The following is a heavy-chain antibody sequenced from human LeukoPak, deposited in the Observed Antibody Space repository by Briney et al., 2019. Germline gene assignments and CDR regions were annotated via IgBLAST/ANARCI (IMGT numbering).Heavy chain of an antibody. CDR2: ISSSSSTI. D-gene: IGHD6-19*01. J-gene: IGHJ6*04. CDR3: ARDGSGPPDV. Sequence: GGSLRLSCAASGFTFSSYAMSWVRQAPGKGLEWVSYISSSSSTIYYADSVKGRFTISRDNAKNSLYLQMNSLRAEDTAVYYCARDGSGPPDVWGKGTTVTVSS. V-gene: IGHV3-48*01. CDR1: GFTFSSYA.